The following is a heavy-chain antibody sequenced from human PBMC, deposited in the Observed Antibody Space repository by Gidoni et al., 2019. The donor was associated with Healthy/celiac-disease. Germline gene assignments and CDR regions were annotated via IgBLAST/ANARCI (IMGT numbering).Heavy chain of an antibody. J-gene: IGHJ6*02. Sequence: EVQLVESGGGLVQPGRSLRLSGAASGFTFDDYALHWVRQAPGKGLEWVSGISWNSGSIGYADSVKGRFTISRDNAKNSLYLQMNSLRAEDTALYYCAKDMGSGYYLNYYYYGMDVWGQGTTVTVSS. D-gene: IGHD3-3*01. CDR1: GFTFDDYA. V-gene: IGHV3-9*01. CDR3: AKDMGSGYYLNYYYYGMDV. CDR2: ISWNSGSI.